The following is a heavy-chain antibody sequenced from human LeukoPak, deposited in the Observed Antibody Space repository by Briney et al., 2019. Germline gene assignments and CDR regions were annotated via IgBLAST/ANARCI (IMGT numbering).Heavy chain of an antibody. CDR2: MFYSGNT. CDR1: GGSMISSSYY. D-gene: IGHD2-21*01. J-gene: IGHJ4*02. CDR3: ARHVVGNSHLLSFDY. V-gene: IGHV4-39*01. Sequence: SETLSLTCGVSGGSMISSSYYWGWIRQPPGKGLEWIASMFYSGNTYYNPSLKSRITMSVDTTENQFSLKLSSVTAADTAVYYCARHVVGNSHLLSFDYWGQGSLVTVSS.